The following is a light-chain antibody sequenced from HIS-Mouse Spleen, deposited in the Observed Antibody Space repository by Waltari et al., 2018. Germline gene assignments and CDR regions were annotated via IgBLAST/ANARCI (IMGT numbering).Light chain of an antibody. J-gene: IGLJ3*02. CDR1: SSNIGSNY. CDR2: RNN. V-gene: IGLV1-47*01. Sequence: QSVLTQPPSAAGTPGQRVPIACSGSSSNIGSNYVSWYQQLPGPAPKLLTSRNNHRPSGVPDRFSGSKSGTSASLAISGLRSEDEADYYCAAWDDSLSGPVFGGGTKLTVL. CDR3: AAWDDSLSGPV.